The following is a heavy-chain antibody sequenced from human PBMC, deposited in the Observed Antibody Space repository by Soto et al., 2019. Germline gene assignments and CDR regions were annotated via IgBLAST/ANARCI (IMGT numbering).Heavy chain of an antibody. CDR3: AKGDNLSPFDY. Sequence: GGSLRLSCAASGFTFSSYGMHWVRQAPGKGLEWVAVISYDGSNKYYADSVKGRFTISRDNSKNTLYLQMNSLRAEDTAVYYCAKGDNLSPFDYWGQGTPVTVSS. CDR2: ISYDGSNK. V-gene: IGHV3-30*18. CDR1: GFTFSSYG. J-gene: IGHJ4*02. D-gene: IGHD1-1*01.